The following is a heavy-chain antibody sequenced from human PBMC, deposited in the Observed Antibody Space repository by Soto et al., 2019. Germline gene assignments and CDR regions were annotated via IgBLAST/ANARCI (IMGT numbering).Heavy chain of an antibody. CDR3: ARAGSRLSGTTLFDY. J-gene: IGHJ4*02. CDR1: GGTFSSYT. Sequence: SVKVSCTETGGTFSSYTISWVRQAPGQGLEWMGRIIPILGIANYAQKFQGRVTITADKSTSTAYMELSSLRSEDTAVYYCARAGSRLSGTTLFDYWGKGTLVTVSS. V-gene: IGHV1-69*02. CDR2: IIPILGIA. D-gene: IGHD1-7*01.